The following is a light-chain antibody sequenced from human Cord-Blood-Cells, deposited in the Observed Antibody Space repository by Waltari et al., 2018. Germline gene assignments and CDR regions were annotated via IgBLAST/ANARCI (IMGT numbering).Light chain of an antibody. J-gene: IGKJ1*01. V-gene: IGKV1-39*01. Sequence: DIQMTQSPSSLSAPVGARVPLPCRAIPSISSYFNWYQQKPGKAPKLLIYAASSLHSGVPSRFSGSGSGTDFTLTISSLQPEDFATYYCQQSYSTLTWTFGQGTKVEIK. CDR3: QQSYSTLTWT. CDR2: AAS. CDR1: PSISSY.